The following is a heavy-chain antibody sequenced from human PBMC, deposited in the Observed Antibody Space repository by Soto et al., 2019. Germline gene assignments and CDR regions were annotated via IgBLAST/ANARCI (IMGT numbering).Heavy chain of an antibody. J-gene: IGHJ4*02. Sequence: QITLNESGPTQVKPRQTLTLTCTFSGFSLTTSGVGVGWIRQSPGKAPEGLELNYWDDDKRYSQSLKSRLTITKDTSKNQLVLTMADLDPADTATYYCAHRVLRSVFGLVTTTAIYFDFWGQGTPVPVSS. CDR1: GFSLTTSGVG. D-gene: IGHD3-3*01. V-gene: IGHV2-5*02. CDR2: NYWDDDK. CDR3: AHRVLRSVFGLVTTTAIYFDF.